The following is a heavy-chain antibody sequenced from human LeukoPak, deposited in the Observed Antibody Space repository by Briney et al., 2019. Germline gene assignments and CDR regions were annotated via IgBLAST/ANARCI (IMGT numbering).Heavy chain of an antibody. D-gene: IGHD1-26*01. J-gene: IGHJ4*02. CDR1: GGSISSYY. V-gene: IGHV4-59*08. CDR3: ARPSESGSLDY. Sequence: SETLSLTCTVSGGSISSYYWSWIRQPPGKGLEWIGYIYYSGSTNYNPSLKSRVTISVDMSKNQFSLKLSSVTAADTAVYYCARPSESGSLDYWGQGTLVTVSS. CDR2: IYYSGST.